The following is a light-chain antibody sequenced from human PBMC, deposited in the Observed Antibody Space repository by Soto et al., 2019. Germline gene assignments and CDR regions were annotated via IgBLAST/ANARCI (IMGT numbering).Light chain of an antibody. Sequence: QSALTQPPSASGSPGQSVTISCTGTSSDVGGYNYVSWYQQHPGKAPKLMIYEVSKRASGVPDRFSGSKSGNTASLTVSGTQAEDDAYYYCSSYAGSNKVFGGGTKLTVL. V-gene: IGLV2-8*01. J-gene: IGLJ2*01. CDR3: SSYAGSNKV. CDR1: SSDVGGYNY. CDR2: EVS.